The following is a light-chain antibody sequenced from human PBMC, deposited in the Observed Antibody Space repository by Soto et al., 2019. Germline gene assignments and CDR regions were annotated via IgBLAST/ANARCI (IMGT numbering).Light chain of an antibody. Sequence: QSVLTQPPSVSGSPGQSITISCTGTSSDVGGYNYVSWYQQHPDKAPRLMIYDVSNRPSGVSDRFSGSKSGDTASLTISGRQHEDEDDYYCSTFTARHNTLFGTGTKVTVL. J-gene: IGLJ1*01. CDR2: DVS. CDR1: SSDVGGYNY. V-gene: IGLV2-14*03. CDR3: STFTARHNTL.